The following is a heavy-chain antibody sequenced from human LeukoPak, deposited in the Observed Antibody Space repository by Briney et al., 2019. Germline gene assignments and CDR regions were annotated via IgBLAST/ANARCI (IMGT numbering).Heavy chain of an antibody. CDR3: ARPAYCGGNCYYFPDY. CDR2: IYYSGST. CDR1: GGSISNSNYY. J-gene: IGHJ4*02. V-gene: IGHV4-39*01. D-gene: IGHD2-21*02. Sequence: SETLSLTCTVSGGSISNSNYYWGWIRQPPGKGLEWIGNIYYSGSTYYNPSLRSRVTISVDTSKNQFSLKLSSVTAADTAVYYCARPAYCGGNCYYFPDYWGQGTLVTVSS.